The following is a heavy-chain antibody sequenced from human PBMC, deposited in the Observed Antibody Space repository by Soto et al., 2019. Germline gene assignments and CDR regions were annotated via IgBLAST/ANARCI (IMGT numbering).Heavy chain of an antibody. V-gene: IGHV4-4*02. CDR2: IYHSGST. D-gene: IGHD3-22*01. CDR1: GGSISSSNW. Sequence: PSETLSLTCAVSGGSISSSNWWSWVRQPPGKGLEWIGEIYHSGSTNYNPSLKSRVTISVDKSKNQFSLKLSSVTAADTAVYYCARVPYYYVSSAHHSLYYFDYWGKGTLVTVSS. CDR3: ARVPYYYVSSAHHSLYYFDY. J-gene: IGHJ4*02.